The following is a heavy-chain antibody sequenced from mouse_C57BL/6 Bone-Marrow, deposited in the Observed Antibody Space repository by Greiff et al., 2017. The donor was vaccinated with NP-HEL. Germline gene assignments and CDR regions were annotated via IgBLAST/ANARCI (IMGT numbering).Heavy chain of an antibody. J-gene: IGHJ2*01. CDR1: GFNIKDDY. Sequence: EVQLQQSGAELVRPGASVKLSCTASGFNIKDDYMHWVKQRPEQGLEWIGWIDPENGDTEYASKFQGKATITADTSSHTAYLQLSSLTSEDTAVYYCTTGGSPYYFDYWGQGTTLTVSS. V-gene: IGHV14-4*01. D-gene: IGHD1-1*02. CDR3: TTGGSPYYFDY. CDR2: IDPENGDT.